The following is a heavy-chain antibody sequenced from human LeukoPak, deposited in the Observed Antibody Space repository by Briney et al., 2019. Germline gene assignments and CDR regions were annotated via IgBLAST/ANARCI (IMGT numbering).Heavy chain of an antibody. CDR1: GFTFSSYS. J-gene: IGHJ4*02. V-gene: IGHV3-21*01. Sequence: GGSLRLSCAASGFTFSSYSMNWVRQAPGKGLEWVSSISSSSSYIYYADSVKGRFTISRDNAKNSLYLQMNSLRAEDTAVYYCARGDYDFWSGYRNLDYWGQGNLVTVSS. D-gene: IGHD3-3*01. CDR3: ARGDYDFWSGYRNLDY. CDR2: ISSSSSYI.